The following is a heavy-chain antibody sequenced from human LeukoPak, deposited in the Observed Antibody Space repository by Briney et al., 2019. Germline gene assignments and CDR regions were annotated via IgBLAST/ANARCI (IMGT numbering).Heavy chain of an antibody. CDR3: AKRSVTMIIVDIDY. CDR1: GFTFSSYS. D-gene: IGHD3-22*01. J-gene: IGHJ4*02. Sequence: GGSLRLSCAASGFTFSSYSMNWVRQAPGKGLEWVSSISSSSSYIYYADSVKGRFTISRDNAKNSLYPQMNSLRAEDTAVYYCAKRSVTMIIVDIDYWGQGTLVTVSS. CDR2: ISSSSSYI. V-gene: IGHV3-21*01.